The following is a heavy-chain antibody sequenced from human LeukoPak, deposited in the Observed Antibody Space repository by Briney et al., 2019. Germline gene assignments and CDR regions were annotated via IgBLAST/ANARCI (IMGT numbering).Heavy chain of an antibody. CDR1: GFTFSNYS. V-gene: IGHV3-21*04. Sequence: GGSLRLSCAGSGFTFSNYSINWVRQAPGKGLEWVSSISPSSHYIYYADSVRGRFTISRDNARNSLYLQMNSLRDEDTAVYYCARVFRPSLTVFIIRGAFDIWGQGTMVTVSS. CDR3: ARVFRPSLTVFIIRGAFDI. CDR2: ISPSSHYI. D-gene: IGHD3-3*01. J-gene: IGHJ3*02.